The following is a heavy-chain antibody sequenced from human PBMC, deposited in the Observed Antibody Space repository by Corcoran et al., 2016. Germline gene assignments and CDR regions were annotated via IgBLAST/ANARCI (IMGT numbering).Heavy chain of an antibody. Sequence: QQQQWGAGLLKPSETLSLTCAVYGGSFSGYYWSWIRQPPGKGLEWIGEINHSGSTNYNPSLKSRVTISVDTSKNQFSLKLSSVTAADTAGYYCARTTGYYYDSSGEFDYWGQGTLVTVSS. D-gene: IGHD3-22*01. CDR2: INHSGST. CDR1: GGSFSGYY. CDR3: ARTTGYYYDSSGEFDY. V-gene: IGHV4-34*01. J-gene: IGHJ4*02.